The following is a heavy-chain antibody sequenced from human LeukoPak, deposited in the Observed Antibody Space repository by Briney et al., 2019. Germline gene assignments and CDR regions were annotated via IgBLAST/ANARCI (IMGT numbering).Heavy chain of an antibody. CDR3: ARDPSPPPNIVVVPAARYGMDV. CDR1: GYTFTSYG. J-gene: IGHJ6*02. Sequence: ASVKVSCTASGYTFTSYGISWVRQAPGQGLEWMGIINPSGGSTSYAQKFQGRVTMTRDTSTSTVYMELSSLRSEDTAVYYCARDPSPPPNIVVVPAARYGMDVWGQGTTVTVSS. D-gene: IGHD2-2*01. V-gene: IGHV1-46*01. CDR2: INPSGGST.